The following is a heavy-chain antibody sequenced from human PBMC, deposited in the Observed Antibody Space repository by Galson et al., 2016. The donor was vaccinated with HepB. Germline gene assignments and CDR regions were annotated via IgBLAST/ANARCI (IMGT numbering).Heavy chain of an antibody. J-gene: IGHJ4*02. D-gene: IGHD1-1*01. CDR2: ISWDSGSI. Sequence: SLRLSCAASGFTFGDYAMHWVRQAPGKGLEWVAGISWDSGSIDYADSVKGRFTITRDNAKNSLYLQMNSLRLEDTALYSCAIDRTSNSCLSPIDYWGQGIPVTVS. CDR1: GFTFGDYA. CDR3: AIDRTSNSCLSPIDY. V-gene: IGHV3-9*01.